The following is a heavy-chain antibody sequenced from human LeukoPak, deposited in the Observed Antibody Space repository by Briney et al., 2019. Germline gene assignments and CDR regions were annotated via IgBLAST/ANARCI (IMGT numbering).Heavy chain of an antibody. V-gene: IGHV3-30*03. CDR2: ISYDGSNK. Sequence: GGSLRLSCAASGFTFRSYGMHWVRQAPGKGLEWVAVISYDGSNKYYADSVKGRFTISRDNSKNTLYLQMNSLRAEDTAVYYCAIGGRYCSSTSCYANAFDYWGQGTLVTVSS. CDR1: GFTFRSYG. CDR3: AIGGRYCSSTSCYANAFDY. J-gene: IGHJ4*02. D-gene: IGHD2-2*01.